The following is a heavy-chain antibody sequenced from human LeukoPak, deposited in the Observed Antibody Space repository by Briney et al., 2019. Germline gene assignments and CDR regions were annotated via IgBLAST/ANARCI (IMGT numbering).Heavy chain of an antibody. Sequence: GGSLRLSCAASGFTFSSYWMSWVRQAPGKGLEWVAKIKQDGSEKYYVDSVKGRFTISRDNAKNSLYLQMNSLRAEDTAVYYCARDLRFVETKGTAARGPQRYWGQGTLVTVSS. D-gene: IGHD2-2*01. CDR3: ARDLRFVETKGTAARGPQRY. V-gene: IGHV3-7*01. J-gene: IGHJ4*02. CDR2: IKQDGSEK. CDR1: GFTFSSYW.